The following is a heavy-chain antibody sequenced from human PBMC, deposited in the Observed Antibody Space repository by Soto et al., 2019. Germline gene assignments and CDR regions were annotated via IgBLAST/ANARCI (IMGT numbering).Heavy chain of an antibody. V-gene: IGHV3-33*01. CDR1: GFTFSNYR. D-gene: IGHD6-13*01. J-gene: IGHJ4*02. CDR2: IWYDGSNK. CDR3: ARERIAAAGTAYFDY. Sequence: QVQLVESGGGVVRPGRSLRLSCAASGFTFSNYRMHWVRQAPGKGLEWVAAIWYDGSNKYYADSVKGRFTISRDISKNTLYLQMNSLRAEDTAVYYCARERIAAAGTAYFDYWGQGTLVTVSS.